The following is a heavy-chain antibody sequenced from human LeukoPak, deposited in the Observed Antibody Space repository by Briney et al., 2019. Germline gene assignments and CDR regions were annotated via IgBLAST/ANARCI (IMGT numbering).Heavy chain of an antibody. CDR2: IKPSGSST. J-gene: IGHJ4*02. Sequence: SVNVSCMASGYSFTSYYMHWVRQAPGQGLEGMGIIKPSGSSTSYAQKFQGRVTMTRDTSTSTVYMELSSLRSEDTAVYYCARVESGSYSVYWGQGTLVTVSS. V-gene: IGHV1-46*01. CDR1: GYSFTSYY. CDR3: ARVESGSYSVY. D-gene: IGHD1-26*01.